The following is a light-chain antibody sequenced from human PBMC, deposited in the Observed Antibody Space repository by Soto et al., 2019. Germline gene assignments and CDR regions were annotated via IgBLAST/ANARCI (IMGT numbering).Light chain of an antibody. CDR2: GDN. Sequence: QSVLTQPPSVSGAPGQRVTNSCIGGSSNIGAGYNVHWYQQLPGTAPKLLISGDNNRPSGVPDRFSGSKSGTSASLAITGLQDEDEADYYCQSYDRSLSGSRVVFGGGTKVTVL. CDR1: SSNIGAGYN. CDR3: QSYDRSLSGSRVV. V-gene: IGLV1-40*01. J-gene: IGLJ2*01.